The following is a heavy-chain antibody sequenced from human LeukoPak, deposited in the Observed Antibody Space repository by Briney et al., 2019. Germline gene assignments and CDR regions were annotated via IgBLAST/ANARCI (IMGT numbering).Heavy chain of an antibody. Sequence: KPSETLSLTCTVSGGSISSSSYYWAWIRQPPGKGLEYIGSYSGSTYYNPSLKSQVTISVDTSKKQFSLKLSSVTAADTAVYYCARSSYGAGSKPYWVDYWGQGTLVTVSS. CDR1: GGSISSSSYY. CDR2: YSGST. J-gene: IGHJ4*02. D-gene: IGHD3-10*01. CDR3: ARSSYGAGSKPYWVDY. V-gene: IGHV4-39*01.